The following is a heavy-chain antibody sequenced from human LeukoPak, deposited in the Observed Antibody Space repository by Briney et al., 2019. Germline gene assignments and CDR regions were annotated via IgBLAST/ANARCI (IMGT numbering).Heavy chain of an antibody. CDR3: ARVVAGTKDFQH. CDR2: VYYGGST. V-gene: IGHV4-39*01. CDR1: GGPISSPNHF. J-gene: IGHJ1*01. Sequence: SETLSLTCTVSGGPISSPNHFWGWVRQPPGKGLEWIGSVYYGGSTYSNPSLKSLVTMSADTSKNQFSLTLSSVTAADTAVYYCARVVAGTKDFQHWGQGTLVTVSS. D-gene: IGHD6-19*01.